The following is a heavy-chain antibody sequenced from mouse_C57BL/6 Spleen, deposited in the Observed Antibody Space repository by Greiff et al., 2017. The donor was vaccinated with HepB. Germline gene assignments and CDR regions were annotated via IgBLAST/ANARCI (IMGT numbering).Heavy chain of an antibody. CDR1: GYTFTSYW. CDR2: IDPSDSYT. CDR3: ARDRDYNDY. D-gene: IGHD2-4*01. J-gene: IGHJ2*01. Sequence: QVQLKQPGAELVKPGASVKLSCKASGYTFTSYWMQWVKQRPGQGLEWIGEIDPSDSYTNYNQKFKGKATLTVDTSSSTAYMQLSSLTSEDSAVYYCARDRDYNDYWGQGTTLTVSS. V-gene: IGHV1-50*01.